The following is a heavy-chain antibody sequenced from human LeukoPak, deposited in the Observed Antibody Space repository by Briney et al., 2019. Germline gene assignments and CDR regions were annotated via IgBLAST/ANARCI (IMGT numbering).Heavy chain of an antibody. Sequence: PVKVSCKASGGTFSSYAISWVRQAPGQGLEWMGRIIPILGIANYAQKFQGRVTITADKSTSTAYMELSSLRSEDTAVYYCAIDFWSGYYDYWGQGTLVTVSS. D-gene: IGHD3-3*01. CDR2: IIPILGIA. CDR1: GGTFSSYA. CDR3: AIDFWSGYYDY. J-gene: IGHJ4*02. V-gene: IGHV1-69*04.